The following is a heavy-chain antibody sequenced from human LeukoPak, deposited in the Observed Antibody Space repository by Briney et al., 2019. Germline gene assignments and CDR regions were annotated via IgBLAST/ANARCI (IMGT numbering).Heavy chain of an antibody. V-gene: IGHV1-46*01. CDR1: GYTFTSNY. CDR3: ARSGYDSSGYPFDY. CDR2: IYPRDGST. J-gene: IGHJ4*02. D-gene: IGHD3-22*01. Sequence: ASVKVSCKASGYTFTSNYIHWVRQAPGQGLEWMGMIYPRDGSTSYAQKFQGRVTVTRDTSTSTVHMELNGLRSEDTAVYYCARSGYDSSGYPFDYWGQGTLVTVSS.